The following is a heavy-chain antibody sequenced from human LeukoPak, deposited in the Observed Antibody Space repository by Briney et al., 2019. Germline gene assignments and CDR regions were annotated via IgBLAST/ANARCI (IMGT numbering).Heavy chain of an antibody. D-gene: IGHD3-3*02. CDR2: IYYSGST. CDR3: ARGVISTDAFDV. V-gene: IGHV4-39*07. CDR1: GGSISSSFYY. Sequence: SETLSLTCTVSGGSISSSFYYWGWIRQPPGKGLEWIGSIYYSGSTIYNPSLKSRVTMSLDTSKNQFSLKLRSVTAADTAVYYCARGVISTDAFDVWGQGTMVTVSS. J-gene: IGHJ3*01.